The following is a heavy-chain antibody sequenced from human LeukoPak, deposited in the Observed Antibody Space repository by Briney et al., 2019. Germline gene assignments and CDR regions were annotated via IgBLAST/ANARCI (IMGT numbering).Heavy chain of an antibody. V-gene: IGHV3-23*01. CDR2: ISGSGGST. D-gene: IGHD3-22*01. CDR3: AREFVYYYDSSGYSLGAFDI. CDR1: GFTFSSYA. Sequence: PGGSLRLSCAASGFTFSSYAMSWVRQAPGKGLEWVSAISGSGGSTYYADSVKGRFTISRDNSKNTLYLQMNSLRAEDTAVYYCAREFVYYYDSSGYSLGAFDIWGQGTMVTVSS. J-gene: IGHJ3*02.